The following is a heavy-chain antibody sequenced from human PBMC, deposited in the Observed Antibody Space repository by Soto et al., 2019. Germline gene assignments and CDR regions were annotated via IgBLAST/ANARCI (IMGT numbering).Heavy chain of an antibody. Sequence: QVQLVQSGAEVKKPGSSVKVSCKASGGTFSSYTISWVRQAPGQGLEWMGRIIPILGIANYAQKFQGRVTLTADKSTSTAYMELSILRSEDTAVYYCARDRDQLARLCSNYYYYYYMDVWGKGTTVTVSS. CDR2: IIPILGIA. V-gene: IGHV1-69*08. CDR3: ARDRDQLARLCSNYYYYYYMDV. D-gene: IGHD1-1*01. J-gene: IGHJ6*03. CDR1: GGTFSSYT.